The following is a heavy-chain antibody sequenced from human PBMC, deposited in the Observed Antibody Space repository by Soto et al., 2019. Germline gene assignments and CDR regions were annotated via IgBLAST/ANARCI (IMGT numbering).Heavy chain of an antibody. CDR2: IHYSGST. J-gene: IGHJ4*02. D-gene: IGHD7-27*01. CDR3: TGGGPGHPFDY. CDR1: GVSITSHY. V-gene: IGHV4-59*11. Sequence: QVQLQESGPGLVKPSETLSLTCTVSGVSITSHYWTWIRQPPGKGLEWIGNIHYSGSTNYSPSLKGRVIISVDTSENQSSLKLSSVTTADTAVYYCTGGGPGHPFDYWGQGTLVTVSS.